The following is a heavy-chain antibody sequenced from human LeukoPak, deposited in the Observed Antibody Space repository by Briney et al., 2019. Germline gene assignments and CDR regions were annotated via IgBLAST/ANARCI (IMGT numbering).Heavy chain of an antibody. CDR2: ISSSGRTM. CDR1: GFTFSSYN. V-gene: IGHV3-48*04. CDR3: ARDNYSGSRYFDH. D-gene: IGHD1-26*01. J-gene: IGHJ4*02. Sequence: PGGSLRLSCAASGFTFSSYNMNWVRQAPGKGLEWVSYISSSGRTMYYADSVKGRFTVSRDNAKNSLYLQMNSLRAEDTAIYYCARDNYSGSRYFDHWGQGTLVTVSS.